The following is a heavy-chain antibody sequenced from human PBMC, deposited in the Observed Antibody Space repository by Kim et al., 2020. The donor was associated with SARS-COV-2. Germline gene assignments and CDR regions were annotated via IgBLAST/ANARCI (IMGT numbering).Heavy chain of an antibody. CDR2: ITPGGDT. Sequence: ASVKVSCKASGYTFTNYRVHWVRQAPGQMFEWMGRITPGGDTKYSQKFQDRVTITSDTSASTTSLEVSSLGSEDTAIYYCAKGAETSIPGAFDYWGQG. CDR1: GYTFTNYR. V-gene: IGHV1-3*01. D-gene: IGHD2-21*01. J-gene: IGHJ4*02. CDR3: AKGAETSIPGAFDY.